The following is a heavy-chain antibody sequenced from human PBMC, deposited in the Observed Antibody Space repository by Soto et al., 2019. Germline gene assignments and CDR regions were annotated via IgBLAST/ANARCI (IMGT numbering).Heavy chain of an antibody. V-gene: IGHV1-2*02. D-gene: IGHD6-13*01. Sequence: ASVKVSCKASGYTFTGYYMHWVRQAPGQGLEWMGWINPNSGGTNYAQKFQGRVTMTRDTSISTAYMELSRLRSDDTAVYYCARSKQQRKMYYYYGMDVWGQGTTVTVSS. CDR1: GYTFTGYY. CDR2: INPNSGGT. CDR3: ARSKQQRKMYYYYGMDV. J-gene: IGHJ6*02.